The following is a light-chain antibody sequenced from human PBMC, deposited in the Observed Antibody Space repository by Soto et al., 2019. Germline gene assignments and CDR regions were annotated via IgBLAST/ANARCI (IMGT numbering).Light chain of an antibody. J-gene: IGKJ4*01. CDR1: DNIGSN. CDR2: AAS. Sequence: DIQLTRSPASLSASVGERVTITCRASDNIGSNLNWYQHQTGTAPKLLIYAASSLQGGVPSRFSGSGYGTQFTLTISGLQTEDFATYYCQQSYKILTFGGGTKVDIK. CDR3: QQSYKILT. V-gene: IGKV1-39*01.